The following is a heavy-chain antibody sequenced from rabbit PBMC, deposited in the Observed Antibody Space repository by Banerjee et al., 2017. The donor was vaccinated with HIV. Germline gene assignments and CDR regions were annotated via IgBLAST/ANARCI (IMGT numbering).Heavy chain of an antibody. J-gene: IGHJ4*01. CDR1: GFSFSGSDY. CDR2: IYTGSAGT. V-gene: IGHV1S40*01. D-gene: IGHD8-1*01. CDR3: ARDGDAGSNYYTGFYLAL. Sequence: QSLEESGGDLVKPGASLTLTCTASGFSFSGSDYMCWVRQAPGKGLEWIACIYTGSAGTYYASWAKGRFTISKTSSTTVTLQMTSLTAADTATYFCARDGDAGSNYYTGFYLALRGQGTLVTVS.